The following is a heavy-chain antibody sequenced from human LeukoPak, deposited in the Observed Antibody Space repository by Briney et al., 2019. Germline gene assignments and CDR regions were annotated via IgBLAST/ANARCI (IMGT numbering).Heavy chain of an antibody. D-gene: IGHD2/OR15-2a*01. CDR3: ARDQLLMGYNWFDP. CDR2: INPNSGGT. Sequence: ASVKDSCKASRYTFTGYYMHWVRQAPGQGREWMGRINPNSGGTNYAQKFQGRVTMTRDTSISTAYMELSRLRSDDTAVYYCARDQLLMGYNWFDPWGQGTLVTVSS. J-gene: IGHJ5*02. V-gene: IGHV1-2*06. CDR1: RYTFTGYY.